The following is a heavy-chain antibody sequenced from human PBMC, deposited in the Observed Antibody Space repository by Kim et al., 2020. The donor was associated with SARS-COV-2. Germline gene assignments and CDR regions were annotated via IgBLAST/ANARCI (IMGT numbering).Heavy chain of an antibody. V-gene: IGHV3-48*03. CDR3: ARENSLLGPSGYDAFDI. CDR2: IHPDVRTT. Sequence: PGGSLRLSCTVSGFTVSIYEMNWIRQAQGKGLEWISHIHPDVRTTLYAAPVRGRFTISRDNAQNSVYLQMSDLRAEDTAIYYCARENSLLGPSGYDAFDIWGRGTMVTVSS. D-gene: IGHD5-12*01. CDR1: GFTVSIYE. J-gene: IGHJ3*02.